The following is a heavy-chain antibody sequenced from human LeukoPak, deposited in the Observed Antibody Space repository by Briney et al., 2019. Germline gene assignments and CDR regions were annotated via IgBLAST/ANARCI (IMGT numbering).Heavy chain of an antibody. CDR1: GSTFSDYY. D-gene: IGHD3-22*01. J-gene: IGHJ4*02. CDR3: ARDRLGDYDHSGYYDK. Sequence: GGSLRLSCAASGSTFSDYYTSWIRQAPGKGLEWVSYICDSGRTIYYADSVKGRFTISRDNAKNSVYLQMNNLRAEDTAVYYCARDRLGDYDHSGYYDKWGQGTLVTVSS. V-gene: IGHV3-11*01. CDR2: ICDSGRTI.